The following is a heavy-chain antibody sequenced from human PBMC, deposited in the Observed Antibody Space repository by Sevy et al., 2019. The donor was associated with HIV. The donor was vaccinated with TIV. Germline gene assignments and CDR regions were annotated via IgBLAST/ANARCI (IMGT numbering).Heavy chain of an antibody. CDR3: ARSRGSGDAFDI. D-gene: IGHD3-10*01. V-gene: IGHV3-7*01. CDR1: GFTFSSYW. J-gene: IGHJ3*02. Sequence: GGSLRLSCAASGFTFSSYWMTWVRQAPGKGLEWGANIKQVGSDEYYVDSVKGRFTISRDNAKNSLYLQMNSLRGEDTAVYYCARSRGSGDAFDIWGQGTMVTVSS. CDR2: IKQVGSDE.